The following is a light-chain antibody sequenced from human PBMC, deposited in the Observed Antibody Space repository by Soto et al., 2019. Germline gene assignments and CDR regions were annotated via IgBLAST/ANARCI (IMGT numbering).Light chain of an antibody. CDR3: QQRYSTPRT. V-gene: IGKV1-39*01. CDR1: QSISSY. J-gene: IGKJ1*01. Sequence: DIQMTKSPSSLSASVGDIVTITCRASQSISSYLNWYQKKPGKAPKLLIYAASSLQSGVPSRFSGSGSGTDFNLTISSLQTEDFATYDCQQRYSTPRTFGQGTKVDIK. CDR2: AAS.